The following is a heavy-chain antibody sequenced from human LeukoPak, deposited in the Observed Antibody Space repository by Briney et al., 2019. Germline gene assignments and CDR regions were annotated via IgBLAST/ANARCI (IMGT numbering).Heavy chain of an antibody. CDR1: GFTFSSYG. J-gene: IGHJ6*02. CDR3: ARSIQLWTRYYYYGMDV. Sequence: PGGSLRLSCAASGFTFSSYGMHWVRQAPGKGLEWVAVIWYDGSNKYYADSVKGRFTISRDNSKNTLYLQMNSLRAEDTAVYYCARSIQLWTRYYYYGMDVWGQGTTVTVSS. D-gene: IGHD5-18*01. CDR2: IWYDGSNK. V-gene: IGHV3-33*01.